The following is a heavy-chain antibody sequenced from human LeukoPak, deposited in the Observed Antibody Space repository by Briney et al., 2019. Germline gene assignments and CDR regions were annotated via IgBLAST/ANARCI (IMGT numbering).Heavy chain of an antibody. J-gene: IGHJ5*02. Sequence: SETLSLTCTVSGGSISRGGYYWSWIRQHPGKGLEWIGYIYHSGSTYYNPSLKSRVTISVDTSKNQFSLKLSSVTAADTAVYYCARRATGVNWFDPWGQGTLVTVSS. D-gene: IGHD3-10*01. CDR3: ARRATGVNWFDP. V-gene: IGHV4-31*03. CDR1: GGSISRGGYY. CDR2: IYHSGST.